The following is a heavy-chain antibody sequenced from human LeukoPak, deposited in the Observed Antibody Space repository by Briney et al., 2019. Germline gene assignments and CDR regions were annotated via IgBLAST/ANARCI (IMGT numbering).Heavy chain of an antibody. V-gene: IGHV4-61*02. CDR3: ARVVTVVVPAYYYYMDV. CDR1: GGSISSGSYY. J-gene: IGHJ6*03. D-gene: IGHD2-2*01. Sequence: SETLSLTCTVSGGSISSGSYYWSWIRQPAGKGLECIGRIYTSGSTNYNPSLKSRVTISVDTSKNQFSLKLSSVTAADTAVYYCARVVTVVVPAYYYYMDVWGKGTTVTVSS. CDR2: IYTSGST.